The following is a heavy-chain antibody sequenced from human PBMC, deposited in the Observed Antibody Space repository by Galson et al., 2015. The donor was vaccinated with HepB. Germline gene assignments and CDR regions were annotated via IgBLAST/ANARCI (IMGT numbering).Heavy chain of an antibody. D-gene: IGHD2-21*02. J-gene: IGHJ5*02. Sequence: SVKVSCRASGYTFFRYALSWVRQAPGQGLEWMGSITAYNGYTNYAQKFQDRVTMTTDTSTNTAYMELRSLRFDDTAVYFCVREVTTWFDPWGQGTLVTVSS. CDR3: VREVTTWFDP. V-gene: IGHV1-18*01. CDR2: ITAYNGYT. CDR1: GYTFFRYA.